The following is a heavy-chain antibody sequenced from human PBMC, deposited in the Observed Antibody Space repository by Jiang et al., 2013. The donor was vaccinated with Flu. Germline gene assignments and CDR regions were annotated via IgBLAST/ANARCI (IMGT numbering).Heavy chain of an antibody. Sequence: IYPGDSDTRYQPPSQGQVTISADKSISTAYLQWSSLKASDTAMYYCARAIDYDILTGYYNSFDYWGQGTLVTVSS. CDR3: ARAIDYDILTGYYNSFDY. D-gene: IGHD3-9*01. J-gene: IGHJ4*02. V-gene: IGHV5-51*01. CDR2: IYPGDSDT.